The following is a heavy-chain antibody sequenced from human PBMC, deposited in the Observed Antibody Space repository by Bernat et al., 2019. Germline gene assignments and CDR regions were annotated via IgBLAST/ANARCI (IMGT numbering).Heavy chain of an antibody. CDR3: AKDREYYGSGSYLDY. CDR2: ISGSGGST. J-gene: IGHJ4*02. D-gene: IGHD3-10*01. V-gene: IGHV3-23*04. CDR1: GFTFSSHV. Sequence: EVQLVESGGGLVQPGGSLRLSCAASGFTFSSHVMHWVRQGPGKGLEWVSAISGSGGSTYYADSVKGRFTISRDNSKNTLYLQMNSLRAEDTAVYYCAKDREYYGSGSYLDYWGQGTLVTVSS.